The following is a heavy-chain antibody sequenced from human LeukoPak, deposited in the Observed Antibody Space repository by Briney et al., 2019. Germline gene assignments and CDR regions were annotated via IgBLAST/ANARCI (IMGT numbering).Heavy chain of an antibody. CDR2: IYYSGST. CDR1: GGSISSSSYY. Sequence: SETLSLTCTVSGGSISSSSYYWGWIRQPPGKGLEWIGSIYYSGSTYYNPSLKSRVTISVDTSKNQFSLKLSSVTAADTAVYYCARGRRRYSSSWYVRLGGDYFDYWGQGTLVTVSS. CDR3: ARGRRRYSSSWYVRLGGDYFDY. V-gene: IGHV4-39*07. J-gene: IGHJ4*02. D-gene: IGHD6-13*01.